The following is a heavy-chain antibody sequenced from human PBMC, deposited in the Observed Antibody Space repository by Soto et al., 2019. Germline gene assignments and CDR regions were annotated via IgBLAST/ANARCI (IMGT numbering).Heavy chain of an antibody. J-gene: IGHJ4*02. CDR3: TTTKGRLAPATKVF. CDR1: GFTFSNAW. V-gene: IGHV3-15*01. CDR2: IKSDAYGGAI. D-gene: IGHD2-2*01. Sequence: EVQLVESGGGLVKPGGSLRLSCAGSGFTFSNAWMSWVRRAPGKGLEWVGRIKSDAYGGAIDYAAPVKGRFTISRDDSKNTLFLQMNNLRAEDTAVYSWTTTKGRLAPATKVFWGQGTPVIVSS.